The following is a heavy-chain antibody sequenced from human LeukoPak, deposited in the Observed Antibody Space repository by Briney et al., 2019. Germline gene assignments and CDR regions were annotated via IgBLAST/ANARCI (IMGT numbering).Heavy chain of an antibody. D-gene: IGHD6-19*01. CDR2: ISAYNGNT. J-gene: IGHJ4*02. CDR1: GYTFNSYG. V-gene: IGHV1-18*01. CDR3: ARADIRAIASSGWCGFDY. Sequence: ASVKVSCKASGYTFNSYGISWVRQAPGQGLEWMGWISAYNGNTNYAQKVQGRVTMTTDTSTSTAYMELRSLRSDDTAVYYCARADIRAIASSGWCGFDYWGQGTLVTVSS.